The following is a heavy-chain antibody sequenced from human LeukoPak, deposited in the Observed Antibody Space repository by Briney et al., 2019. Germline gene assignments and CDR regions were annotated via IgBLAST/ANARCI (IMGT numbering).Heavy chain of an antibody. D-gene: IGHD4-17*01. CDR3: ARATVIPTLYYYYGMDV. V-gene: IGHV1-3*01. CDR1: GYSFTSYW. Sequence: GESLKISCKGSGYSFTSYWIGWVRQAPGQRLEWMGWINAGNGNTKYSQKFQGRVTITRDTSASTAYMELSSLRSEDTAVYYCARATVIPTLYYYYGMDVWGQGTTVTVSS. CDR2: INAGNGNT. J-gene: IGHJ6*02.